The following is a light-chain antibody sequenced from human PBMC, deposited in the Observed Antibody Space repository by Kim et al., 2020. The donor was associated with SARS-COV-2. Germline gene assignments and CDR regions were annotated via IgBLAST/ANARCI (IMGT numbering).Light chain of an antibody. CDR2: QDN. Sequence: SYELTQPPSVSVAPGKTSRITCGGNNIGSKSVHWYQQKPGQSPVLVIYQDNKRPSGIPERFSGSNSGSTATLTISGTQAVDEADYYCQAWDSSTVIFGGGTQLTVL. J-gene: IGLJ2*01. V-gene: IGLV3-21*01. CDR1: NIGSKS. CDR3: QAWDSSTVI.